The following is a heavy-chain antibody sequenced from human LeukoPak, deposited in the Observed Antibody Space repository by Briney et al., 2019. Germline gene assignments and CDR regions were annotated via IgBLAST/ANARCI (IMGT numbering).Heavy chain of an antibody. Sequence: SETLSLTCTVSGDSLSSSYWSWIRQPPGKGLEWIGYIYYSGSTNYNPSLKSRVTISVDTSKNQFSLKLSSVTAADTAVYYCARVPRYCSSTSCYTGFDYWGQGTLVTVSS. D-gene: IGHD2-2*02. CDR1: GDSLSSSY. CDR3: ARVPRYCSSTSCYTGFDY. V-gene: IGHV4-59*01. J-gene: IGHJ4*02. CDR2: IYYSGST.